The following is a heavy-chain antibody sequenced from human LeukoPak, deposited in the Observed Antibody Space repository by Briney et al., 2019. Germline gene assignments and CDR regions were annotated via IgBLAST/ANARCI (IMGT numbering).Heavy chain of an antibody. CDR3: ASPYYYDSSGYYLH. D-gene: IGHD3-22*01. J-gene: IGHJ4*02. CDR1: GGSISSSSYY. V-gene: IGHV4-39*01. Sequence: SETLSLTCTVSGGSISSSSYYWGWIRQPPGKGLEWIGSIYYSGSTYYNPSLKSRVTISVDTSKNQFSLKLSSVTAAGTAVYYCASPYYYDSSGYYLHWGQGALVTVSS. CDR2: IYYSGST.